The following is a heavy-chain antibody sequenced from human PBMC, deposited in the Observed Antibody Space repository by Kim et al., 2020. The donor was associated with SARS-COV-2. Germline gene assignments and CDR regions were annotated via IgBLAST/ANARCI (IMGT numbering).Heavy chain of an antibody. Sequence: GGSLRLSCAASGFTFSSYAMHWVRQAPGKGLEWVAVISYDGSNKYYADSVKGRFTISRDNSKNTLYLQMNSLRAEDTAVYYCARWDIVVADVWGQGTTVTVSS. CDR1: GFTFSSYA. CDR2: ISYDGSNK. CDR3: ARWDIVVADV. D-gene: IGHD2-2*01. V-gene: IGHV3-30-3*01. J-gene: IGHJ6*02.